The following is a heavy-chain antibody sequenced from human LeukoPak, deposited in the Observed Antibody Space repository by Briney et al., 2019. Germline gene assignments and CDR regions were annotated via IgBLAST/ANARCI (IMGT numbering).Heavy chain of an antibody. CDR3: AKVEDYYYYMDV. V-gene: IGHV3-30*02. CDR1: GFTFSSYG. CDR2: IRYDGSNK. Sequence: PGGSLRLSCAASGFTFSSYGMHWVRQAPGKGLEWVAFIRYDGSNKYYADSVKGRFTISRDNSKNTLYLQMNSPRAEDTAVYYCAKVEDYYYYMDVWGKGTTVTISS. J-gene: IGHJ6*03.